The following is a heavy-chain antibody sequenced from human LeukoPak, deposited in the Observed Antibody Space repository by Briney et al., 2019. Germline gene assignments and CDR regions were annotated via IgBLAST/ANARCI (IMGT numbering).Heavy chain of an antibody. V-gene: IGHV4-59*12. CDR2: IYYRGTT. CDR3: AGGRGQSPDS. J-gene: IGHJ4*02. Sequence: PSETLSLTCAVSGVSISSYYWSWIRQPPRKGLEWIAYIYYRGTTNYNPSLKSRVTISVDMSKNQFSLKLSSVTAADTAVYYCAGGRGQSPDSWGQGTLVTVSS. CDR1: GVSISSYY.